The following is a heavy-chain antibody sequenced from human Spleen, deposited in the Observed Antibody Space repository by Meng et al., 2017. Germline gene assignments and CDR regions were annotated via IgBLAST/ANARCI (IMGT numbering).Heavy chain of an antibody. J-gene: IGHJ6*02. D-gene: IGHD6-13*01. V-gene: IGHV1-2*02. CDR2: INPDSGGT. Sequence: ASVKVSCKASGYTFTGYFMHWVRQAPGQGLEWMGWINPDSGGTNYAQNFQDRVTMTRDTSISTAYMELSRLRSDDTAVYYCAREGVAAAGIFGRRNYGMDAWGQGTTVTVSS. CDR3: AREGVAAAGIFGRRNYGMDA. CDR1: GYTFTGYF.